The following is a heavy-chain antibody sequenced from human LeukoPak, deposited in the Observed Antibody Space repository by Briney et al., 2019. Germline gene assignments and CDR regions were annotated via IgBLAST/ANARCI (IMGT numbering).Heavy chain of an antibody. V-gene: IGHV3-23*01. CDR1: GFTSITYG. D-gene: IGHD6-19*01. CDR3: AKDRGSGWYFDY. Sequence: GALRLSCEGSGFTSITYGMSWVRQAPGKGLELVSTLGGGDAGIYYADSEYDLFTICRDKSKNTLYLQMNSLRVEDTAVYYCAKDRGSGWYFDYWGQGTLVTVSS. CDR2: LGGGDAGI. J-gene: IGHJ4*02.